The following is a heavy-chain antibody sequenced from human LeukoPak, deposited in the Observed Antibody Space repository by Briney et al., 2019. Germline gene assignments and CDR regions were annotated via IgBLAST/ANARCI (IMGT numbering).Heavy chain of an antibody. V-gene: IGHV4-30-2*01. CDR2: IYHSGST. CDR1: GGSISSGGYS. D-gene: IGHD2-15*01. J-gene: IGHJ3*02. CDR3: ARGQICSGGSCYSVRAFDI. Sequence: SETLSLTCAVSGGSISSGGYSWSWIRQPPGKGLEWIGYIYHSGSTYYNPSLKSRVTISVDRSKNQFSLKLSSVTAADTAVYYCARGQICSGGSCYSVRAFDIWGQGTMVTVSS.